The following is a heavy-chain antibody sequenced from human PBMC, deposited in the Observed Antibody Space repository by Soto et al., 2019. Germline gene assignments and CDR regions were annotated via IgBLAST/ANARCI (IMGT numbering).Heavy chain of an antibody. CDR2: VKSKVDGGSI. Sequence: EVQLVESGGGLVEPGGSLRLSCAASGFTFNGAWMNWVRQAPRKGLEWVGRVKSKVDGGSIDYAAPVRGRFTISRDDSRNTVDLQMNNLSAEDSAMYYCSADLPDWGAYAFDYWGQGTLVTVSS. V-gene: IGHV3-15*07. CDR3: SADLPDWGAYAFDY. CDR1: GFTFNGAW. D-gene: IGHD3-16*01. J-gene: IGHJ4*02.